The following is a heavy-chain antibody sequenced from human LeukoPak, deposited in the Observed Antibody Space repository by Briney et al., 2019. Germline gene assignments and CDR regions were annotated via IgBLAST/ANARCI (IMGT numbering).Heavy chain of an antibody. D-gene: IGHD2-15*01. CDR3: AREGGGLLLYYYYMDV. CDR2: IRYDGSNK. V-gene: IGHV3-30*02. J-gene: IGHJ6*03. CDR1: GFTFSSYG. Sequence: GGSLRLSCAASGFTFSSYGMHWVRQAPGKGLEWVAFIRYDGSNKYYADSVKGRFTISRDNAKNSLFLQMNSLRAEDTAVYYCAREGGGLLLYYYYMDVWGKGTTVTISS.